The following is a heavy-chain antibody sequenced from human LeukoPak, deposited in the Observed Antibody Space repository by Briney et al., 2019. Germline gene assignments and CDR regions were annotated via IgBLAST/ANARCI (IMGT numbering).Heavy chain of an antibody. D-gene: IGHD2-21*02. V-gene: IGHV4-39*01. Sequence: AETLSLTCTVSGGSISSTNVYWGWIRQPPGKVLEWIASIHYTGATYHNPSLKSRVTISVDRSKNQFSLKLTSVTAADTAVYYCARNCGNDCYSTTTFDYWGQGALVTVSS. CDR1: GGSISSTNVY. CDR3: ARNCGNDCYSTTTFDY. J-gene: IGHJ4*02. CDR2: IHYTGAT.